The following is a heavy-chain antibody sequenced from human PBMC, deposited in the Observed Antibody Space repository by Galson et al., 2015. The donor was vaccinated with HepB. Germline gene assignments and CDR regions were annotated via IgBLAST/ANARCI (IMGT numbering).Heavy chain of an antibody. J-gene: IGHJ4*02. CDR1: GFTFSDHY. CDR3: ARAPRGVRGVLDY. CDR2: TRNKANSFTT. D-gene: IGHD3-10*01. V-gene: IGHV3-72*01. Sequence: SLRLSCAASGFTFSDHYMDWVRQAPGKGLEWVGRTRNKANSFTTEYAASVKGRFTISRDDSKNSLYLQMNSLKTEDTAVYYCARAPRGVRGVLDYWGQGTLVTVSS.